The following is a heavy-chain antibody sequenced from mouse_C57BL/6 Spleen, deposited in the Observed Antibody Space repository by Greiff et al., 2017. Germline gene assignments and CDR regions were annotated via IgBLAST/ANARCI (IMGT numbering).Heavy chain of an antibody. CDR1: GYTFTDYY. Sequence: QVHVKQSGPELVKPGASVKISCKASGYTFTDYYINWVKPRPGPGLEWIGWLYPGSGNTKYNEKFKGKATLTVDTSSSTAYMQLSSLTSEDSAVYFCARSKVWDYDGFAYWGQGTLVTVSA. D-gene: IGHD2-4*01. CDR3: ARSKVWDYDGFAY. J-gene: IGHJ3*01. V-gene: IGHV1-84*01. CDR2: LYPGSGNT.